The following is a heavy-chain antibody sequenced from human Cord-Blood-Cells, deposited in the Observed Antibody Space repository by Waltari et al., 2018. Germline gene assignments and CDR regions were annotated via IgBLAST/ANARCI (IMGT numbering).Heavy chain of an antibody. V-gene: IGHV1-24*01. Sequence: QVQLVQSGAEVKKPGASVKVSCKVSGYTLPDLSMHWVRQAPGKGLEWMGGFDHEDGETMYAQKFQGRVTMTDDTASDTAYMELSSLRSEDTAVYYCATGLGVIGFWSGYFDYWGQGTLVTVSS. J-gene: IGHJ4*02. CDR3: ATGLGVIGFWSGYFDY. CDR2: FDHEDGET. D-gene: IGHD3-3*01. CDR1: GYTLPDLS.